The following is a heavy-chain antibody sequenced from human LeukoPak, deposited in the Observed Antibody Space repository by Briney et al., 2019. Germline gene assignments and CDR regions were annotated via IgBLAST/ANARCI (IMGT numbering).Heavy chain of an antibody. CDR1: GFTFSAYW. CDR2: INSDGSST. Sequence: GGSLRLSCAASGFTFSAYWMHWVRHGPGKGLVWVSRINSDGSSTAYADSVKGRFTISRDNARNTLYLQMDSLRAEDTAVYYCARVKGDNGDYVDFDYWGQGTLVTVSS. J-gene: IGHJ4*02. V-gene: IGHV3-74*01. CDR3: ARVKGDNGDYVDFDY. D-gene: IGHD4-17*01.